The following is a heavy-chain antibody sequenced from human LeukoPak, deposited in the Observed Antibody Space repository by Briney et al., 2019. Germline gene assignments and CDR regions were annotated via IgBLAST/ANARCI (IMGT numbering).Heavy chain of an antibody. V-gene: IGHV4-39*07. CDR2: VYYSGST. CDR1: GDSISSSSHY. CDR3: ARDSLGWEIRAYCGGDCHLDY. Sequence: PSETLSLTCTVSGDSISSSSHYWGWLRQPPGKGLEWIGSVYYSGSTYYNPSLKSRVTISVDTSKNQFSLKLSSVTAADTAVYYCARDSLGWEIRAYCGGDCHLDYWGQGTLVTVSS. J-gene: IGHJ4*02. D-gene: IGHD2-21*02.